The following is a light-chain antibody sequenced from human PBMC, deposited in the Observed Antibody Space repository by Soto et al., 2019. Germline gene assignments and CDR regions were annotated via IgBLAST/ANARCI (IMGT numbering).Light chain of an antibody. CDR3: QQYNNYAT. J-gene: IGKJ1*01. CDR1: QSISSW. CDR2: KAS. Sequence: IQMTQSPSTLSASAGDRVPIPSRARQSISSWLAWYQQKPGKAPKLLIYKASSLESGVPSRFSGSGSGTEFTLTISSLQPDDFATYYCQQYNNYATFGQGTKVDIK. V-gene: IGKV1-5*03.